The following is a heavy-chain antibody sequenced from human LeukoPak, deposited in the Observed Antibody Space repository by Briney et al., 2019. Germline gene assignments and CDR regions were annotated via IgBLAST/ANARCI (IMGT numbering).Heavy chain of an antibody. CDR1: GGSFRGYY. CDR2: IYYTGST. D-gene: IGHD1-26*01. J-gene: IGHJ5*02. CDR3: ARGGNYWPQWWFDP. V-gene: IGHV4-59*01. Sequence: SETLSLTCAVHGGSFRGYYWSWIRQPPGKGLEWIGYIYYTGSTSYNPSLKSRVTMSLDASKNQFSLELNSVTPADTAVYYCARGGNYWPQWWFDPWGRGTLVSVSS.